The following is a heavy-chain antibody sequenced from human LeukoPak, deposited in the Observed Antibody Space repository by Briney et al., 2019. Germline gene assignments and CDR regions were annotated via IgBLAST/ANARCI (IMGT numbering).Heavy chain of an antibody. J-gene: IGHJ5*02. D-gene: IGHD6-13*01. Sequence: PSETLSLTCTVSGGSISGYYWTWIRQPPGKGLEWIGYIDYSGSSDYNPSLKSRVTISVDTSKNQFSLRLSSVTAADTAVYYCASHKPFSGTWYGFDPWGQGTLVTVSS. CDR2: IDYSGSS. CDR1: GGSISGYY. CDR3: ASHKPFSGTWYGFDP. V-gene: IGHV4-59*08.